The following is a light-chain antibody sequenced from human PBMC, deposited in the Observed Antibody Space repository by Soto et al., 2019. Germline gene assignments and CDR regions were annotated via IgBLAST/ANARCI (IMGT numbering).Light chain of an antibody. CDR3: QQYNSYSWT. V-gene: IGKV1-5*03. J-gene: IGKJ1*01. Sequence: DIPMTQPPSTLSASVGDRVTITCRASQSISSWLAWYQQKPGKAPKLLIYKASSLESGVPSRFSGSGSGTEFTLTISSLQPDDFATYYCQQYNSYSWTFGQGTKVDIK. CDR1: QSISSW. CDR2: KAS.